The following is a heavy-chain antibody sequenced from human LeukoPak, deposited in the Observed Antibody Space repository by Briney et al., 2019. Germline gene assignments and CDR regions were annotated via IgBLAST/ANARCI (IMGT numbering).Heavy chain of an antibody. CDR1: GYSISSGYY. CDR3: GRRDSGYDTDI. Sequence: PSETLSLTCAVSGYSISSGYYWGWIRQPPGKGLEWIGSIYHSGSTYYNPSLKSRVTISVDTSKNRFSLKLNSVTAADTAVYYCGRRDSGYDTDIWGQGTLVTVS. V-gene: IGHV4-38-2*01. CDR2: IYHSGST. D-gene: IGHD5-12*01. J-gene: IGHJ4*02.